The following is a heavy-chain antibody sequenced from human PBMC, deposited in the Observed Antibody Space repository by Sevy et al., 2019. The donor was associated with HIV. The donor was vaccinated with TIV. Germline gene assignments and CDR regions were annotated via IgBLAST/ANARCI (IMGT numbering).Heavy chain of an antibody. V-gene: IGHV3-33*01. Sequence: GGSLRLSCAASGFTFSTYGMHWVRQAPGKGLEWFAVIWFDGSNTYYADSVKGRFTISRDIAKNSLHLQMNSLRVEDTAVYYSARHLEFYDHGDYGPAFMPDYWGQGTLVTVSS. CDR1: GFTFSTYG. CDR3: ARHLEFYDHGDYGPAFMPDY. CDR2: IWFDGSNT. J-gene: IGHJ4*02. D-gene: IGHD4-17*01.